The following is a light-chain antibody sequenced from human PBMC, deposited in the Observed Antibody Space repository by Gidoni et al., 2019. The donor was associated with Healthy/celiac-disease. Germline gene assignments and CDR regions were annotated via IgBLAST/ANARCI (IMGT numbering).Light chain of an antibody. CDR3: QSYDSSLSVVV. J-gene: IGLJ2*01. CDR2: GNS. V-gene: IGLV1-40*01. CDR1: SSNSGAGYD. Sequence: QSVLTQPPSVSGAPGQRVTISCTGSSSNSGAGYDVHWYQQLPGTAPKLLIYGNSNRPSAVPDRFSGSKSGTSASLAITGLQAEDEADYYCQSYDSSLSVVVFGGGTKLTVL.